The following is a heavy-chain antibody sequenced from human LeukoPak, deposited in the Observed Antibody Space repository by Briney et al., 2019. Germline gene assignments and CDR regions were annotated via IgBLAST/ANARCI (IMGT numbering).Heavy chain of an antibody. CDR3: ARDRDFWSGLGGGSAAQYYFDY. CDR1: GFTFSSYS. D-gene: IGHD3-3*01. J-gene: IGHJ4*02. Sequence: PGGSLRLSCAASGFTFSSYSMNWVRQAPGKWLEWVSSISSSSSYIYYADSVKGRFTISRDNAKNSLYLQMNSLRAEDTAVYYCARDRDFWSGLGGGSAAQYYFDYWGQGTLVTVSS. CDR2: ISSSSSYI. V-gene: IGHV3-21*01.